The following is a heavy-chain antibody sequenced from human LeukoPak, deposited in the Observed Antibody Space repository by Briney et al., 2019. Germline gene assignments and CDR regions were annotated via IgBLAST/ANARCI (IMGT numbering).Heavy chain of an antibody. J-gene: IGHJ4*02. V-gene: IGHV3-21*01. D-gene: IGHD6-19*01. Sequence: GGSLRLSCAASGFTFSTYTLNWVRQAPGKGLEWVSSISSSSSYIYYADSLKGRFTISRDNAKNSLYLQMNSLRAEDTAVYYCAKDRKTIAVAGPIDYWGQGTLVTVSS. CDR2: ISSSSSYI. CDR3: AKDRKTIAVAGPIDY. CDR1: GFTFSTYT.